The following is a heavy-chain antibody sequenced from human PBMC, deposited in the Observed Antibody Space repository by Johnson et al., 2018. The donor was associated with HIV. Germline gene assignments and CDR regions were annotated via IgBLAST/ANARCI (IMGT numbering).Heavy chain of an antibody. D-gene: IGHD3-10*01. J-gene: IGHJ3*02. CDR1: VFTFSSYA. Sequence: QVQLVESGGGVVQPGRSLRLSCAASVFTFSSYAMHWVRQAPGKGLEWVAVISYDGSNKYYADSVKGRFTISRDNSKNTLYLQMNSLRAEDTAVYYCARAELSAFDIWGQGTMVTVSS. CDR2: ISYDGSNK. V-gene: IGHV3-30-3*01. CDR3: ARAELSAFDI.